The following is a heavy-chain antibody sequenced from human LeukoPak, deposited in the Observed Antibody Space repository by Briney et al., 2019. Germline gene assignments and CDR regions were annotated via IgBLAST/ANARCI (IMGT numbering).Heavy chain of an antibody. J-gene: IGHJ4*02. D-gene: IGHD6-13*01. Sequence: GGSLRLSCAASGFTVSSSYMNWVRQAPGKGLEWVSVIYSGGSTFYADSVKGRFTISRDNSKNTLYLQMNSLRAEDTAVYFCASGITAVGRVFDYWGQGTLVTVSS. CDR3: ASGITAVGRVFDY. CDR2: IYSGGST. V-gene: IGHV3-53*01. CDR1: GFTVSSSY.